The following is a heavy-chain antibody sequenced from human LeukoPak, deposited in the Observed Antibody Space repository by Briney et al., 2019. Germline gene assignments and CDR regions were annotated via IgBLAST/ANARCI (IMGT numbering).Heavy chain of an antibody. CDR2: ISAYNGNT. J-gene: IGHJ6*03. V-gene: IGHV1-18*01. D-gene: IGHD3-3*01. CDR3: ARVTIFGVVMEPFYYMDV. CDR1: GYTFTSYA. Sequence: ASVKVSCKASGYTFTSYAMNWVRQAPGQGLEWMGWISAYNGNTNYAQKLQGRVTMTTDTSTSTAYMELRSLRSDDTAVYYCARVTIFGVVMEPFYYMDVWGTGTTVTVSS.